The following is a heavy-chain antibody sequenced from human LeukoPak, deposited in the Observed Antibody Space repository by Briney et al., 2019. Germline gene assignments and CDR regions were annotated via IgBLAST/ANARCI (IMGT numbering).Heavy chain of an antibody. CDR3: ARARIAVAGPGSYWYFDL. V-gene: IGHV4-4*07. CDR2: IYTSGST. J-gene: IGHJ2*01. Sequence: SETLSLTCTVSGGSISSYYWSWIRQPAGKGLEWIGRIYTSGSTNYNPSLKSRVTMSVDTSKNQFSLKLSSVTAADTAVYYCARARIAVAGPGSYWYFDLWGRGTLVTVSS. CDR1: GGSISSYY. D-gene: IGHD6-19*01.